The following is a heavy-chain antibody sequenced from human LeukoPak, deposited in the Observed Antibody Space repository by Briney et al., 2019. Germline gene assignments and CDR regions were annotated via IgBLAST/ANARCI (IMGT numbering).Heavy chain of an antibody. Sequence: PSETLSLTCTVSGGSISSGGYSWSWIRQPPGKGLEWIGEINHSGSTNYNPSLKSRVTISVDTSKNQFSLKVSSVTAADTAVYYCARGGGRDFDYWGQGTLVTVSS. CDR3: ARGGGRDFDY. CDR2: INHSGST. CDR1: GGSISSGGYS. V-gene: IGHV4-30-2*01. D-gene: IGHD2-15*01. J-gene: IGHJ4*02.